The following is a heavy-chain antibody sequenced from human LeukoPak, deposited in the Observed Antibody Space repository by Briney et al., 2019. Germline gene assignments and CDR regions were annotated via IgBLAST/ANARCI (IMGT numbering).Heavy chain of an antibody. D-gene: IGHD4-23*01. CDR2: ISSSGTI. Sequence: PGGSLRLSCAASGFTFTTYNMNWIRQAPGKGLEWVSYISSSGTIYYADSVKGRFTISRDNAKRSLYLQMNSLRDEDTAVYYCARDSPTTVVAPDYWGRGTLVTVSS. CDR3: ARDSPTTVVAPDY. V-gene: IGHV3-48*02. CDR1: GFTFTTYN. J-gene: IGHJ4*02.